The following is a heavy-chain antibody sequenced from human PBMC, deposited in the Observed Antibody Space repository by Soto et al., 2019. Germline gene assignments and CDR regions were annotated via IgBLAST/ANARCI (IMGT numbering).Heavy chain of an antibody. V-gene: IGHV1-18*01. CDR3: AGEGVAPYYYYGMDV. D-gene: IGHD5-12*01. J-gene: IGHJ6*02. CDR1: GYTFTRSG. CDR2: ISSYNGDT. Sequence: QVQLVQSGAEVKKPGASVKVSCKASGYTFTRSGISWVRQAPGQGPEWMGWISSYNGDTNYAQTFQGRVTMTTDPATSTAYMELRSLRSDDTAVYYCAGEGVAPYYYYGMDVWGQGTPVTVSS.